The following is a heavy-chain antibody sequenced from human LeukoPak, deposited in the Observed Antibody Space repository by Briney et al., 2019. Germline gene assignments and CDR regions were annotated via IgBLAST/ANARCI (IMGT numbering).Heavy chain of an antibody. CDR3: ARDSGGYSYGYDYFDY. D-gene: IGHD5-18*01. CDR2: ISYDGSNK. CDR1: GFTFSSYA. V-gene: IGHV3-30*04. Sequence: GRSLRLSCAASGFTFSSYAMHGVRQAPGKGLEWVAVISYDGSNKYYADSVEGRFTISRDNSKNTLYLQMNSLRAEDTAVYYCARDSGGYSYGYDYFDYWGQGTLVTVSS. J-gene: IGHJ4*02.